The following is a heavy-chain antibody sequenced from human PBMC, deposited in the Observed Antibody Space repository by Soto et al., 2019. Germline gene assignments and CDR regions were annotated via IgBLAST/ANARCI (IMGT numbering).Heavy chain of an antibody. CDR1: GDSFSAYY. CDR3: ATEYNRQGAVDFEY. CDR2: INKSGST. D-gene: IGHD1-1*01. Sequence: SETLSLTCAVYGDSFSAYYWSWLRQPPGKGLEWIGYINKSGSTNYNPSLKSRVSISLDTSNNQFSLKMNSVTAADTAVYYCATEYNRQGAVDFEYWGQGTLVTVSS. J-gene: IGHJ4*02. V-gene: IGHV4-59*01.